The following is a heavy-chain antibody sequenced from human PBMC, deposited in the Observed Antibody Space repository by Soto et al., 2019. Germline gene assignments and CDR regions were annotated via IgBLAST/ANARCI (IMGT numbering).Heavy chain of an antibody. CDR3: ARGNSYGSYWYFDL. CDR2: ITASNGNT. CDR1: GFSFSTYG. D-gene: IGHD5-18*01. Sequence: QLQLVQSGAEVKNPGASVRVSCKASGFSFSTYGITWVRQAPGQGLEWMGWITASNGNTHYAQNFQNTDTMTTDTSTSTAYMELWRLSSDDTAVYYCARGNSYGSYWYFDLWGRGTLVTVSS. J-gene: IGHJ2*01. V-gene: IGHV1-18*04.